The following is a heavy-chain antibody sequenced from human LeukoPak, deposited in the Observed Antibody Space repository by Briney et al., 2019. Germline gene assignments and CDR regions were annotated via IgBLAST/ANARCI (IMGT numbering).Heavy chain of an antibody. CDR2: IDYRGNT. J-gene: IGHJ6*03. D-gene: IGHD3-16*02. CDR3: ARQFGGVIVEYYYMDV. V-gene: IGHV4-59*11. CDR1: GDSINTHY. Sequence: SETLSLTCTVSGDSINTHYWNWIRQPPGKGLEWMGYIDYRGNTNYIPSLKSRLSISVDTSKNQVSLNLRSVTAADTAVYFCARQFGGVIVEYYYMDVWGKGTTVTVSS.